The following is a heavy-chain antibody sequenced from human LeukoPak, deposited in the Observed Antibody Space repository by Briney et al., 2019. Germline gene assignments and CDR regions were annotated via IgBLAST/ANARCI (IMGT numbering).Heavy chain of an antibody. Sequence: GGSLRLSCAASGFTFSSYGMHWVRQAPGKGLEWVAFIRYDGSNKYYADSVKGRFTISRDNSKNTLYLQMNSLRAGDTAVYYCAIVAGYSSSWYGDYWGQGTLVTVSS. V-gene: IGHV3-30*02. CDR3: AIVAGYSSSWYGDY. D-gene: IGHD6-13*01. CDR1: GFTFSSYG. J-gene: IGHJ4*02. CDR2: IRYDGSNK.